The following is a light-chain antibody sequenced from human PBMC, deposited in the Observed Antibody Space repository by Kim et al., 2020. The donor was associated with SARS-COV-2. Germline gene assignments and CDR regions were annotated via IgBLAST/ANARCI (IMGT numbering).Light chain of an antibody. V-gene: IGLV3-9*01. CDR3: QVWDSSTYVV. Sequence: VALGQTARMTCGGNNLGSKTVHGYQQKPGQAPLLVIYRNNNRPSGIPERFSGSNSGNTATLTISSAQAGDEADYYCQVWDSSTYVVFGGGTQLTDL. CDR2: RNN. CDR1: NLGSKT. J-gene: IGLJ2*01.